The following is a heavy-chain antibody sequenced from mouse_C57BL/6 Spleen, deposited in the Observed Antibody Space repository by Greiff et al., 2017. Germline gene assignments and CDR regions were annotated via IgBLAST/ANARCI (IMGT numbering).Heavy chain of an antibody. CDR3: ARAYSNYDYAMDY. CDR2: IYPGDGDT. J-gene: IGHJ4*01. CDR1: GYAFSSSW. Sequence: VMLVESGPELVKPGASVKISCKASGYAFSSSWMNWVKQRPGKGLEWIGRIYPGDGDTNYNGKFKGKATLTADKSSSTAYMQLSSLTSEDSAVYFCARAYSNYDYAMDYWGQGTSVTVSS. D-gene: IGHD2-5*01. V-gene: IGHV1-82*01.